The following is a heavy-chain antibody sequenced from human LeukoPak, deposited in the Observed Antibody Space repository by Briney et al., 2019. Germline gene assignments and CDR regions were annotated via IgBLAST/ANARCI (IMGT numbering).Heavy chain of an antibody. D-gene: IGHD6-13*01. V-gene: IGHV3-21*01. CDR2: ISSSSSYI. Sequence: GGSLRLSCAASGFTFSGYSMNWVRQAPGKGLEWVSSISSSSSYIYYADSVKGRFTISRDNAKNSLYLQMNSLRAEDTAVYYCASFTGYSSSCFDPWGQGTLVTVS. J-gene: IGHJ5*02. CDR3: ASFTGYSSSCFDP. CDR1: GFTFSGYS.